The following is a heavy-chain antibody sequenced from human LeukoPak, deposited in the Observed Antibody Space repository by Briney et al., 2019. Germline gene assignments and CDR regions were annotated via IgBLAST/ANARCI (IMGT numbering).Heavy chain of an antibody. V-gene: IGHV1-46*01. Sequence: ASLKVSCKASGYTFTSSWVHWVRQAPGPGLEWMGIINPSDGSTIYAQNSQGRVTMTRDTSTSTVYMELSNLRSDDTAVYYCARLYGAGTTDCWGQGTLVTVSS. J-gene: IGHJ4*02. CDR1: GYTFTSSW. CDR3: ARLYGAGTTDC. D-gene: IGHD3-10*01. CDR2: INPSDGST.